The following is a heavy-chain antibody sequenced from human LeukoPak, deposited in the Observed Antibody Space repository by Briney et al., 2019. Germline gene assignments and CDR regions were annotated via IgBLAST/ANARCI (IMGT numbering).Heavy chain of an antibody. CDR1: GFTFSGSA. CDR2: IRSKANSYAT. V-gene: IGHV3-73*01. J-gene: IGHJ6*02. CDR3: LGTVPAGSPWMDV. Sequence: GGSLRLSCAASGFTFSGSAMHWVRQASGKGLEWVGRIRSKANSYATAYAASVKGRFTISRDDSKNTAYLQMNSLKTEDTAVYYCLGTVPAGSPWMDVWGQGTTVTVSS. D-gene: IGHD5-18*01.